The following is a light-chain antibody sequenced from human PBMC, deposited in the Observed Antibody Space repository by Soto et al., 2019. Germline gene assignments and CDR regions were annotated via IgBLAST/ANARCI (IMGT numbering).Light chain of an antibody. Sequence: DIQMTQSPSSLSASVGARVTITCRASQGIGNYLAWYQQRPGKVPTLLIYHASTLQSGVPSRCSGSGSATDYTLTISSLQPEDVATYYCPKYYYAVFTFGPGTKV. CDR3: PKYYYAVFT. CDR2: HAS. CDR1: QGIGNY. J-gene: IGKJ3*01. V-gene: IGKV1-27*01.